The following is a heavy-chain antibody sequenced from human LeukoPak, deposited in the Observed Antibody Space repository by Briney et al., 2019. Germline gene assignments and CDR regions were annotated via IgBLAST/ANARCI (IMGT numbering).Heavy chain of an antibody. CDR1: GFTFSSYS. J-gene: IGHJ4*02. CDR3: AAAEYSSSSGGY. V-gene: IGHV3-48*04. CDR2: ISSSSSTI. Sequence: PGGSLRLSCAASGFTFSSYSMNWVRQAPGKGLEWVSYISSSSSTIYYADSVKGRFTISRDNAKNSLYLQMNSLRVEDTAVYYCAAAEYSSSSGGYWGQGTLVTVSS. D-gene: IGHD6-6*01.